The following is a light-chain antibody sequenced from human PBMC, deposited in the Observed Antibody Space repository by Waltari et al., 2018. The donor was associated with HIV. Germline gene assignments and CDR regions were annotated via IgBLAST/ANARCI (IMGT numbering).Light chain of an antibody. CDR1: QSVSSN. CDR3: QQYNNWPPWT. Sequence: EIVMTQSPATLSVSPGETAPLSCRASQSVSSNLAWYQQKPGQAPRLLIYGASTRATGIPARFSGSGSWTEFTLTITSLQSEDFAIYYCQQYNNWPPWTFGQGTKVEIK. V-gene: IGKV3-15*01. CDR2: GAS. J-gene: IGKJ1*01.